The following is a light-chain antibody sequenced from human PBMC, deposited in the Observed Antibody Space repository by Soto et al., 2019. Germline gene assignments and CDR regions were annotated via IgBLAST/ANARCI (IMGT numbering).Light chain of an antibody. CDR3: QQYYSYPYT. J-gene: IGKJ2*01. CDR1: QIIGSS. V-gene: IGKV1-5*01. Sequence: DIQMTQSPSTRSASIGDRVTITCRASQIIGSSLAWYQHKPGKAPKLLIYDALTLQSGVPSRYSGSESGTEFTLTISSLQPGDSVTYYCQQYYSYPYTFGQGTKLEI. CDR2: DAL.